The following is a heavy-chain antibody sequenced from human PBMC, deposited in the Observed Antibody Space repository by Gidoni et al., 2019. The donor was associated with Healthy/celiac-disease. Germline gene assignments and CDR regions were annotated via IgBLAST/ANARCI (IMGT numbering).Heavy chain of an antibody. J-gene: IGHJ4*02. V-gene: IGHV3-23*01. CDR3: AKDYYGSGSYYI. CDR1: GFTFRSYA. CDR2: ISGRGGST. D-gene: IGHD3-10*01. Sequence: EVQLLESGRGLVQPGLSLRLSCSASGFTFRSYAMSWVRQAPGKGLEWGSAISGRGGSTYYADSVKGRFTISRDKSKNTLYLQMNSLRAEETAVYYCAKDYYGSGSYYIWGQGTLVTVSS.